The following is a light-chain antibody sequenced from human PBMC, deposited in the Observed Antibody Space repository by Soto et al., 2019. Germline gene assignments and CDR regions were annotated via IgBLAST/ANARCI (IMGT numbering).Light chain of an antibody. Sequence: QSALTQPASVSGFPGQSVTISCTRTSSDVGSFNFVSWYQQHPGKAPKVVIYEVTKRPSGVSNRFSGSKSGTTASLTIYGHQADDDADYYCCSDAGSSTYVFGTGTKLTVL. CDR1: SSDVGSFNF. CDR3: CSDAGSSTYV. CDR2: EVT. V-gene: IGLV2-23*02. J-gene: IGLJ1*01.